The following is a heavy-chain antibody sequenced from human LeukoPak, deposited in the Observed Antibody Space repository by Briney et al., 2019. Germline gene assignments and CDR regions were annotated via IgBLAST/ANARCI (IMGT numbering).Heavy chain of an antibody. V-gene: IGHV3-23*01. D-gene: IGHD2-2*03. CDR3: AKDEVAIVVVPAAMSIH. CDR1: GFTFSSYA. CDR2: ISGSGGST. Sequence: GGSLRLSCAASGFTFSSYAMSWVRQAPGKGLEWVSAISGSGGSTYYADFVKGRFIISRDNSKNTLYLQMNSLRAEDTAVYYCAKDEVAIVVVPAAMSIHWGQGTLVTVSS. J-gene: IGHJ4*02.